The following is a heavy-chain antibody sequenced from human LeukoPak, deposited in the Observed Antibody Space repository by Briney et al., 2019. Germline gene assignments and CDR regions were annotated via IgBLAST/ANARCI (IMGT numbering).Heavy chain of an antibody. Sequence: GGSLRLSCAASGFTFSSYGMHWVRQAPGKGLEWVAFIRYDGSNKYYADSVKGRFTISRDNSKNTLYLQMNSLRAEDTAVYYCARDYADYLGYFFFDYWGQGTLVTVSS. J-gene: IGHJ4*02. CDR1: GFTFSSYG. CDR3: ARDYADYLGYFFFDY. D-gene: IGHD4-17*01. V-gene: IGHV3-30*02. CDR2: IRYDGSNK.